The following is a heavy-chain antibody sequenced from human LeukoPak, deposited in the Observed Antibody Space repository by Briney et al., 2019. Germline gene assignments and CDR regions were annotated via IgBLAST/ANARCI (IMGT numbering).Heavy chain of an antibody. CDR3: ATGWIQRTQTHFDY. D-gene: IGHD5-18*01. CDR2: FDPEDGET. V-gene: IGHV1-24*01. Sequence: ASVKVSCKVSGYTLTELSMHWVRQAPGKGLEWMGGFDPEDGETIYAQKFQGRVTMTEDTSTDTAYMQLSSLRSEDTAAYYCATGWIQRTQTHFDYWGQGTLVTVSS. J-gene: IGHJ4*02. CDR1: GYTLTELS.